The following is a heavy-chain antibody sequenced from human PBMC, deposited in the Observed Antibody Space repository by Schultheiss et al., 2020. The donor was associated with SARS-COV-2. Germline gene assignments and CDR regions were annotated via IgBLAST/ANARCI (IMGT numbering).Heavy chain of an antibody. CDR1: GFTFSDYY. CDR2: IKQDGSEK. J-gene: IGHJ4*02. V-gene: IGHV3-7*03. Sequence: GESLKISCAASGFTFSDYYMSWIRQPPGKGLEWVANIKQDGSEKYYVDSVKGRFTISRDNAKNTLYLQMNSLRAEDTAVYYCAKDGRYFDLGDYWGQGTLVTVSS. D-gene: IGHD3-9*01. CDR3: AKDGRYFDLGDY.